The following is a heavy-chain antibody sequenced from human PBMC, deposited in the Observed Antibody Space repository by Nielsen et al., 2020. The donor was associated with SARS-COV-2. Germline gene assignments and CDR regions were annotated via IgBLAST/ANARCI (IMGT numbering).Heavy chain of an antibody. CDR1: GFTFSSLW. CDR3: AKDVGRAVGAGFDY. CDR2: IKPDGSEK. D-gene: IGHD6-13*01. Sequence: GESLKISCAASGFTFSSLWMSWVRQVPGKGLEWVADIKPDGSEKFYVDSVKGRFTISRDNSKNTMYLQMNSLSDEDTTVYYCAKDVGRAVGAGFDYWGQGTLVTVSS. J-gene: IGHJ4*02. V-gene: IGHV3-7*04.